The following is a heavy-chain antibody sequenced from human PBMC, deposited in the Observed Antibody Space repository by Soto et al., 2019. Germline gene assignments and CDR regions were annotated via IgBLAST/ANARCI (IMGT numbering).Heavy chain of an antibody. J-gene: IGHJ3*02. CDR3: VLTTVTTNAFDI. V-gene: IGHV1-8*01. Sequence: ASVKVSFKASGYTFTSYDINWVRQATGQGLEWMGWMNPNSGNTGYAQKFQGRVTMTRNTSISTAYMELSSLRSEDTAVYYCVLTTVTTNAFDIWGQGTMVTVSS. CDR1: GYTFTSYD. D-gene: IGHD4-17*01. CDR2: MNPNSGNT.